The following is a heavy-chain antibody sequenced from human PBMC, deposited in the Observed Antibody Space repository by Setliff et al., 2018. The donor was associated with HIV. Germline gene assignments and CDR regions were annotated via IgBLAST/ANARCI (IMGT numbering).Heavy chain of an antibody. CDR1: GGSISSYY. D-gene: IGHD1-7*01. V-gene: IGHV4-59*05. CDR3: ARHGVIAELYHFDS. Sequence: SETLSLTCTISGGSISSYYWSWIRQPPGKGLEWIGSIYYSGSTYYNPSLKSRVTISVDTSKNDISLKLSSVTAADTAVYYCARHGVIAELYHFDSWGQGTLVTVS. CDR2: IYYSGST. J-gene: IGHJ4*02.